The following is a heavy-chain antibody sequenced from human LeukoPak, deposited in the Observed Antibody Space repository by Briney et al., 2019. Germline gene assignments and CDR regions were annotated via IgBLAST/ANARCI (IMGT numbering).Heavy chain of an antibody. J-gene: IGHJ6*02. CDR3: ARGSNLVIENQFLDV. V-gene: IGHV1-46*01. D-gene: IGHD3-22*01. CDR2: INPSGGST. Sequence: ASVKVSCKASGYTFTSYYMHWVRQAPGQGLEWMGIINPSGGSTSYAQKFQGRVTITADESTSAAYMELSSLRSEDTAVYYCARGSNLVIENQFLDVWGQGTTVTVSS. CDR1: GYTFTSYY.